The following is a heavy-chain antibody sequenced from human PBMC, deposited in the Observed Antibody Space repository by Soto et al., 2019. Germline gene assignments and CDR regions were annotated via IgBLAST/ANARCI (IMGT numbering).Heavy chain of an antibody. CDR1: GYTFTDYF. Sequence: ASVKVSCKASGYTFTDYFIHWVRQAPGQGFEWMGWINPNSRGANYAQKFQGRVTMTRDTSNSTAYMELRGLTSDDTAVYYCARVTLKAGNCFDPWGQGTLVTVSS. CDR3: ARVTLKAGNCFDP. CDR2: INPNSRGA. J-gene: IGHJ5*02. V-gene: IGHV1-2*02.